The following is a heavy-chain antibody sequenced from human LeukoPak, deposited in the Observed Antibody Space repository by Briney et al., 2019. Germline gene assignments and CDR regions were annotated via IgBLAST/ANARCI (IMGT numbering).Heavy chain of an antibody. CDR1: GDSVSNNSVA. CDR2: TYYRSKWYN. Sequence: SQTLSLTCGISGDSVSNNSVAWNWIRQSPSRGLEWLGRTYYRSKWYNEYALSVKSRISINADTSRNQLSLQLNSVTPEDTAVYYCAREEGRNFGYWGQGTLVTVSS. V-gene: IGHV6-1*01. CDR3: AREEGRNFGY. J-gene: IGHJ4*02.